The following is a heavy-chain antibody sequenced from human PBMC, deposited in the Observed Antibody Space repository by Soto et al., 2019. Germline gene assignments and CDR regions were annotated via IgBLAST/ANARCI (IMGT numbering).Heavy chain of an antibody. J-gene: IGHJ5*02. CDR1: GGSFSGYY. V-gene: IGHV4-34*01. D-gene: IGHD3-10*01. Sequence: QVQLQQWGAGLLKPSETLSLTCAVYGGSFSGYYWSWIRQPPGKGLEWIGEINHSGSTNYNPSLKSRVTISVDTSKHQFSLKLSSVTAADTAVYYCARGFSVRGVIYNWFDPWGQGTLVTVSS. CDR3: ARGFSVRGVIYNWFDP. CDR2: INHSGST.